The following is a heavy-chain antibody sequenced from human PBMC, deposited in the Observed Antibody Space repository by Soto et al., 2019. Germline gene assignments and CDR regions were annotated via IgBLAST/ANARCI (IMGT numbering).Heavy chain of an antibody. CDR2: MNPNSGNT. J-gene: IGHJ4*02. D-gene: IGHD2-15*01. Sequence: QVQLVQSGAEVKKPGASVKVSCKASGYTFTSYDINWVRQATGQGLEWMGWMNPNSGNTGYAQKFQGRVTMTRNTSISRAYMELSSLRSEDTAVYYCASIYCSGGSCYGPLGYWGQGTLVTVSS. CDR3: ASIYCSGGSCYGPLGY. V-gene: IGHV1-8*01. CDR1: GYTFTSYD.